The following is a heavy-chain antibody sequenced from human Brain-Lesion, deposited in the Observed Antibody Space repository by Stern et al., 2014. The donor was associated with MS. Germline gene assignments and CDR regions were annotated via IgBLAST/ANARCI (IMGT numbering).Heavy chain of an antibody. CDR1: GYIFTGYY. J-gene: IGHJ6*02. V-gene: IGHV1-2*02. Sequence: QMQLVQSGAEVKKPGASVKVSCKTSGYIFTGYYIHWVRQAPGQGLEWMAWINPNTGGTKYAQKFQGRVTMSRDTSLRTVYVELGSLTSDDTAVYYCARDQRGITIFGVVTDYYYLGMDVWGQGTTVTVSS. D-gene: IGHD3-3*01. CDR2: INPNTGGT. CDR3: ARDQRGITIFGVVTDYYYLGMDV.